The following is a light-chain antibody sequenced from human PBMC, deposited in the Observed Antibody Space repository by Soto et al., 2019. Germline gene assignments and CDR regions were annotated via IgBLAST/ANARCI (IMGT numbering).Light chain of an antibody. Sequence: EIVMTQSPATLSVSPGERATLSCRASQSVSSNLAWFQQKPGQAPWLLIYGASARAAGIPARFTGSGSGTEFTLTISRLQSEDFAVYYCQQYNNWPLTFGGGTKVEIK. CDR1: QSVSSN. V-gene: IGKV3-15*01. CDR3: QQYNNWPLT. J-gene: IGKJ4*01. CDR2: GAS.